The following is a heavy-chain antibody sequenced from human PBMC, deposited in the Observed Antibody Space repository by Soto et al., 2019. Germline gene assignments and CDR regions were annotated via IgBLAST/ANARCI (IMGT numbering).Heavy chain of an antibody. CDR1: GYTLTELS. CDR2: FDPEDGET. Sequence: ASVKVSCKVSGYTLTELSMHWVRQAPGKGLEWMGGFDPEDGETIYAQKFQGWVTMTRDTSISTAYMELSRLRSDDTAVYCCARDLVVVPAAMLGYYYYYGMDVWGQGTTITVSS. V-gene: IGHV1-24*01. D-gene: IGHD2-2*01. CDR3: ARDLVVVPAAMLGYYYYYGMDV. J-gene: IGHJ6*02.